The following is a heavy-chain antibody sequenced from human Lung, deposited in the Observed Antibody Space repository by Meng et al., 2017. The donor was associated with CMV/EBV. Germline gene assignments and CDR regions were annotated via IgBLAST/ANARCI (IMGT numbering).Heavy chain of an antibody. V-gene: IGHV1-2*02. CDR3: ARDNDWGPDY. CDR1: GYRFTDHY. J-gene: IGHJ4*02. D-gene: IGHD7-27*01. CDR2: IYPNSGGT. Sequence: SXXVSCKASGYRFTDHYFHWVRQAPGQGLEWMGWIYPNSGGTHYAQKFQGRLTVTRDTSISTGYMELSSLGSDDTAVYYCARDNDWGPDYWCQGNLVTVSS.